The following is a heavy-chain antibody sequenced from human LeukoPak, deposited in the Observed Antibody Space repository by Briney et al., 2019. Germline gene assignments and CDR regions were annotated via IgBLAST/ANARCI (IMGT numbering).Heavy chain of an antibody. CDR1: GYSFTSYW. J-gene: IGHJ4*02. CDR2: IDPSDSYT. V-gene: IGHV5-10-1*01. CDR3: ARLWFGELSKPDY. Sequence: GESLKISCKGSGYSFTSYWISWVRQMPGKGLEWMGRIDPSDSYTNYSPSFQGHVTISADKSISTAYLQWSSLKALDTAMYYCARLWFGELSKPDYWGQGTLVTVSS. D-gene: IGHD3-10*01.